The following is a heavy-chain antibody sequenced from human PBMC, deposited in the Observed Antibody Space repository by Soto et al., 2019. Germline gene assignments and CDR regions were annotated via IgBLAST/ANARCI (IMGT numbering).Heavy chain of an antibody. CDR2: FWSTGNT. Sequence: PSETLSLTCTVSGDSVSSGSYYWSWFRQPPGKGLEWIGCFWSTGNTYYNPSLNSRLTISLDTSKNQFSLNLNFVTAADTAVYFCARRPLGYFDYWGRGTQVTVSS. V-gene: IGHV4-39*01. D-gene: IGHD6-13*01. CDR3: ARRPLGYFDY. CDR1: GDSVSSGSYY. J-gene: IGHJ4*02.